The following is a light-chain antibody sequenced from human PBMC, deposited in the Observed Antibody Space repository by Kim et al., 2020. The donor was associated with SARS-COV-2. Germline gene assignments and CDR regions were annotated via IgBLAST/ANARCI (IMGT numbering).Light chain of an antibody. J-gene: IGKJ1*01. CDR3: QQYKNLPPT. Sequence: PSVGDRVSISCQASHDTNNYLNWDQQKPGEAPKLLIYDASDLGTGVPSRFSGTGSETNFTFTVSSLQAADIATYYCQQYKNLPPTFGQGTKVDIK. CDR2: DAS. V-gene: IGKV1-33*01. CDR1: HDTNNY.